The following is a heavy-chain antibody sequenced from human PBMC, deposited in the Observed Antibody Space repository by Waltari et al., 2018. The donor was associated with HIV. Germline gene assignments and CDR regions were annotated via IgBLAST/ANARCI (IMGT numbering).Heavy chain of an antibody. D-gene: IGHD1-26*01. CDR1: GFTFSISC. Sequence: EVQLVESGGGLVQPGGSLRLSCAASGFTFSISCMSWLRQAPGKGVEGVAHRKQDGSEKHFADSVSGRFTISRDNTNNSLYLQMNSLRAEDTAVYYCAKYSGSYWGAHNWFDPWGQGTLVTVSS. CDR2: RKQDGSEK. J-gene: IGHJ5*02. V-gene: IGHV3-7*01. CDR3: AKYSGSYWGAHNWFDP.